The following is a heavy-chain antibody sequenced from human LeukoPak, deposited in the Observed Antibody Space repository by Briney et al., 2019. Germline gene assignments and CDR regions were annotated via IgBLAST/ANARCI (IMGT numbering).Heavy chain of an antibody. D-gene: IGHD3-10*01. CDR1: GFTFSSYT. J-gene: IGHJ4*02. CDR2: ISHDGRNK. CDR3: ARGSHQDYFGSMTYLFDY. Sequence: GGSLKLSCAASGFTFSSYTIHWVRQAPGKGLEGVALISHDGRNKNYAESVKGRFTISRDNSKRTLYLEVNSLRPDDTAVYFCARGSHQDYFGSMTYLFDYWGQGTLVTVSS. V-gene: IGHV3-30*04.